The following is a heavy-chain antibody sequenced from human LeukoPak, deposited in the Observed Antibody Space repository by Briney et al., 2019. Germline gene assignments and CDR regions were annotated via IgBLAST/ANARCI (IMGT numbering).Heavy chain of an antibody. V-gene: IGHV3-7*01. CDR1: GFTFSRHW. Sequence: GGSLRLSCAASGFTFSRHWMSWVRQAPGKGLEWVANTKQDGSEKYYVDSVKGRFTISRDNAKNSLYLQMNSLRVEDTAVYYCVRDGPYFDYWGQGTPVTVSS. J-gene: IGHJ4*02. CDR2: TKQDGSEK. CDR3: VRDGPYFDY.